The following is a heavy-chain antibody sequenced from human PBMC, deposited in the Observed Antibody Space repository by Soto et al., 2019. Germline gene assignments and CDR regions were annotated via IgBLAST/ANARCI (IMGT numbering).Heavy chain of an antibody. D-gene: IGHD3-9*01. J-gene: IGHJ5*02. CDR3: ALGLAELLGWFEA. Sequence: QVQLVQSAADVKKPGASVRVSCEANGFTFRSYAVHWLRQAPGQRFEWMGWVNAGNGNTKYSQKFQGRLSLTRDTSASASYIELHSLTSEDTSVYYCALGLAELLGWFEAWGQGTLISVSS. V-gene: IGHV1-3*01. CDR1: GFTFRSYA. CDR2: VNAGNGNT.